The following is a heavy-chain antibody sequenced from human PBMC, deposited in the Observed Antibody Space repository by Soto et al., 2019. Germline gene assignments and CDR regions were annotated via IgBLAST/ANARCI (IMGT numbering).Heavy chain of an antibody. J-gene: IGHJ5*02. D-gene: IGHD3-10*01. CDR1: GGSISSGGYY. CDR2: IYYSGST. CDR3: ARDQTGTYYNEAYDL. Sequence: PSETLSLTCTVSGGSISSGGYYWSWIRQHPGKGLEWIGYIYYSGSTYYNPSLKSRVTISVDTSKNQFSLKLSSVTAADTAVYYCARDQTGTYYNEAYDLWGQGTQVTVSS. V-gene: IGHV4-31*03.